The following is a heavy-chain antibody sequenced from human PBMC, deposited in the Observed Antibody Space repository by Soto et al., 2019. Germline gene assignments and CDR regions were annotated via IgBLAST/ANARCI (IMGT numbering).Heavy chain of an antibody. Sequence: EVQLLESGGGLVQPGGSLRLSCAASGFTFSSYAMSWVRQAPGKGLEWVSAISGSGGSTYYADSVKGRFTISRDNSKNTLYLHMNSLRAEDTAVYYCAKDRDSSGSFDYWGQGTLVTVSS. D-gene: IGHD6-19*01. CDR3: AKDRDSSGSFDY. CDR1: GFTFSSYA. J-gene: IGHJ4*02. CDR2: ISGSGGST. V-gene: IGHV3-23*01.